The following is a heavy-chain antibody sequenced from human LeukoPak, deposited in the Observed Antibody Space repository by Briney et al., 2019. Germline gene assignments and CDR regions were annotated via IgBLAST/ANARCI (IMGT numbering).Heavy chain of an antibody. Sequence: GGSLRLSCAASGFTFSDYYMSWIRQAPGKGLEWVGRIKSKTDAGTVDYAAPVKGRFTISRDDSNNTLYLEMNSLKTEDAAVYYCTTERVLLWFGELLDYYYYGLDVWGQGTTVTVSS. V-gene: IGHV3-15*01. CDR1: GFTFSDYY. CDR2: IKSKTDAGTV. J-gene: IGHJ6*02. CDR3: TTERVLLWFGELLDYYYYGLDV. D-gene: IGHD3-10*01.